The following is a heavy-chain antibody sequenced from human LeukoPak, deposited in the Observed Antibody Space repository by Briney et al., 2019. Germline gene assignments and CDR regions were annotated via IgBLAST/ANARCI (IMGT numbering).Heavy chain of an antibody. CDR1: TFTFSSYA. D-gene: IGHD3-10*01. V-gene: IGHV3-30-3*01. CDR3: ARDSDTFGALDY. J-gene: IGHJ4*02. Sequence: GGSLRLSCATSTFTFSSYAMHWVRQAPGKGLEWVAVISFDGSKDYFADSVKGRFTISRDNSENTMYLHMNSLRLEDTAVYYCARDSDTFGALDYWGQGTLVTVSS. CDR2: ISFDGSKD.